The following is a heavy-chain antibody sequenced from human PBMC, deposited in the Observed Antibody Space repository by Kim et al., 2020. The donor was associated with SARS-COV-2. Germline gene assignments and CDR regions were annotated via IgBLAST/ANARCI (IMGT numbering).Heavy chain of an antibody. J-gene: IGHJ4*02. CDR3: ARDTD. Sequence: NPSGGSTSYAQKFQGRVTMTRDTSTSTVYMELSSLRSEDTAVYYCARDTDWGQGTLVTVSS. CDR2: NPSGGST. V-gene: IGHV1-46*01.